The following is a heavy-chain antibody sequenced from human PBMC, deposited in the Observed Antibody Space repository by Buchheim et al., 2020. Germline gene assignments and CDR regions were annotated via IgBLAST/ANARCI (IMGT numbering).Heavy chain of an antibody. J-gene: IGHJ6*02. CDR2: LYSGGDR. Sequence: EVQLVESGGGLVQPGGSLRLSCVISGFTVTSNYMAWVRQSSGKGLDWVSVLYSGGDRYYADSVKGRFTISRDDSKNTLFLQMNRLSPDETAVYYGASLRSTVSLNYFYGIDVWGQGTT. CDR1: GFTVTSNY. CDR3: ASLRSTVSLNYFYGIDV. D-gene: IGHD3-16*01. V-gene: IGHV3-66*02.